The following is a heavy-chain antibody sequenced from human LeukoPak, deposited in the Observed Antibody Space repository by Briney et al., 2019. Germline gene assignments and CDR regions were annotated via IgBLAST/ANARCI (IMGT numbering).Heavy chain of an antibody. D-gene: IGHD4-17*01. CDR2: IYPGGSDT. Sequence: GESLKISCKGSGYSFTSYWIGWVRQMPGKGLEWMGIIYPGGSDTRYSPSFQGQVTISADKSISTAYLQWSSLKASDTAMYYCARHPPNNYGDYGGFDYWGQGTLVTVSS. CDR1: GYSFTSYW. V-gene: IGHV5-51*01. CDR3: ARHPPNNYGDYGGFDY. J-gene: IGHJ4*02.